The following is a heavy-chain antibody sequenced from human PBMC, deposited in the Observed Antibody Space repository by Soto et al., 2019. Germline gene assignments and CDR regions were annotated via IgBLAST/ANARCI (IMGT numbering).Heavy chain of an antibody. Sequence: QVQLVQSGAEVKKPGASVKVSCKASGYTFTGYYMHWVRQAPGQGLEWMGWINPNSDGTNYAQKFQGWVTMSRDTSISTAYMELSRLRSDDTAVYYCARDFQIQRSDYYYYYGMDVWGQGTTVTVSS. CDR1: GYTFTGYY. CDR3: ARDFQIQRSDYYYYYGMDV. D-gene: IGHD1-1*01. CDR2: INPNSDGT. V-gene: IGHV1-2*04. J-gene: IGHJ6*02.